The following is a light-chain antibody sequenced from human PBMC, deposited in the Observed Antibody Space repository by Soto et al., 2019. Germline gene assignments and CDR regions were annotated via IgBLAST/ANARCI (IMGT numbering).Light chain of an antibody. CDR3: EQYGSTPLA. J-gene: IGKJ4*01. CDR1: QLVSSSY. V-gene: IGKV3-20*01. CDR2: DAS. Sequence: EIVLTQTPGPLSLSQGERATLSCRASQLVSSSYLAWYQQTPGQAPRLLLYDASSRATGIPDRFSGSGSGTDFTLSISRLAPADFAVYYGEQYGSTPLAVGGGTKVLIK.